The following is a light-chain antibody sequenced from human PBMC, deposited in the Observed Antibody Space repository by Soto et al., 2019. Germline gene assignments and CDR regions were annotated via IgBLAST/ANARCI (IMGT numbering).Light chain of an antibody. Sequence: QSALTQPASVSGSPGQAITISCTGTSSDVGSYDYVSWYQQHPGKAPKLTLYEVTKRPSGVSNRCSGSKSGNTASLTISGLQADDEADYYCCAYAGSSILVFGGGTKLTVL. CDR3: CAYAGSSILV. V-gene: IGLV2-23*02. J-gene: IGLJ2*01. CDR2: EVT. CDR1: SSDVGSYDY.